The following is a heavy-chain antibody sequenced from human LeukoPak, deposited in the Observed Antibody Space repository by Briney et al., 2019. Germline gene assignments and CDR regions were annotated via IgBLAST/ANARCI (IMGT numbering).Heavy chain of an antibody. J-gene: IGHJ4*02. D-gene: IGHD3-10*01. Sequence: GRSLRLSCAASGFTFDDYAMHWVRQAPGKGLEWVSGISWNSGSIGYADSVKGRFTISRDNAKNTLYLQMNSLRAEDTAVYYCAKDRFGWFGEFIVDYWGQGTLVTVSS. CDR3: AKDRFGWFGEFIVDY. CDR2: ISWNSGSI. V-gene: IGHV3-9*01. CDR1: GFTFDDYA.